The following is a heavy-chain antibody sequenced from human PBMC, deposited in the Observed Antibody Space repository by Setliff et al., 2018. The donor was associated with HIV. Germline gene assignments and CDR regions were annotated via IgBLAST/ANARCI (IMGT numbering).Heavy chain of an antibody. D-gene: IGHD3-16*01. V-gene: IGHV3-53*01. CDR2: IYSGGSR. CDR1: GFTVSSNY. CDR3: ARAVDWGTDYYYYMDV. J-gene: IGHJ6*03. Sequence: GGSLKISCAASGFTVSSNYMSWVRQAPGKGLEWVSAIYSGGSRYYEDSVKGRFTISRDNSKNTLYLQMNSLRAEDTAVYYCARAVDWGTDYYYYMDVWGKGTTVTVSS.